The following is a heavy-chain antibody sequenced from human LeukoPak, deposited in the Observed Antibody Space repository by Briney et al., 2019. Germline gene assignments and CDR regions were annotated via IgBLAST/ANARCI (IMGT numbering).Heavy chain of an antibody. Sequence: ASVKVSCKASGYTFTNYNMHRARQAPGQGLEWMGWINPNSGDTSYAQKFQDRVTMTRDTSVTTAYMELTRLTPDDTAVYYCASLRLVDYWGQGTLVTVSS. V-gene: IGHV1-2*02. J-gene: IGHJ4*02. CDR3: ASLRLVDY. CDR2: INPNSGDT. D-gene: IGHD6-19*01. CDR1: GYTFTNYN.